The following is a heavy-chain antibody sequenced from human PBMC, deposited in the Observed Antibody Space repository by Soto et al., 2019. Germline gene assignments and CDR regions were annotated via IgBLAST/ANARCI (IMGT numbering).Heavy chain of an antibody. J-gene: IGHJ4*02. CDR2: INVGNDNT. CDR3: ALGYNWNYYFDY. Sequence: QVHLVQSGPEVKKPGASVRLSCKASGNTLTIPRFPMLWVRQAPGQRLEWMGLINVGNDNTKYSQKFQGRVTITRDPSALTAYMELSGLRSEDTAVYYCALGYNWNYYFDYWGQGTLVTVSS. D-gene: IGHD1-7*01. V-gene: IGHV1-3*01. CDR1: GNTLTIPRFP.